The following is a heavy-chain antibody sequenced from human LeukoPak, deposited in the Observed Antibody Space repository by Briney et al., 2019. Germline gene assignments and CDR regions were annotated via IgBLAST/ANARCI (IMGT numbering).Heavy chain of an antibody. Sequence: SETLSLTCTVSGASISSSSYYWGWVRQPPGKGLEWIGSIYYNGNTYYNPSLKSRVTISVDTSKNQFSLKLSSVTAADTALYYCARENGYRYDYWGQGTLVTVSS. CDR1: GASISSSSYY. CDR2: IYYNGNT. D-gene: IGHD5-18*01. V-gene: IGHV4-39*07. CDR3: ARENGYRYDY. J-gene: IGHJ4*02.